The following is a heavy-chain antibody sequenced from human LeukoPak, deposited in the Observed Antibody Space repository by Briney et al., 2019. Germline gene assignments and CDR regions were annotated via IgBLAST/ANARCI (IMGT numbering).Heavy chain of an antibody. Sequence: PGRSLRLSCAASGFTFSYYGMHWVRQAPGKGLEWVAVIWYDGSNKYYADSVKGRFTISRDNSKDTLYLQMNSLRVEDTAVYHCARRAAAGTGHYYGMDVWGQGTTVSVSS. J-gene: IGHJ6*02. CDR1: GFTFSYYG. CDR3: ARRAAAGTGHYYGMDV. D-gene: IGHD6-13*01. V-gene: IGHV3-33*01. CDR2: IWYDGSNK.